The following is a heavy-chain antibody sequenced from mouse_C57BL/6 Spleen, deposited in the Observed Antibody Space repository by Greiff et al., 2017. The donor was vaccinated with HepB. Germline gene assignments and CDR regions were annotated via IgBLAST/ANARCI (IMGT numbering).Heavy chain of an antibody. Sequence: DVHLVESGGGLVKPGGSLKLSCAASGFTFSDYGMHWVRQAPEKGLEWVAYISSGSSTIYYADTVKGRFTISRDNAKNTLFLQMTSLRSEDTAMYYCARQGLYAMDYWGQGTSVTVPS. CDR2: ISSGSSTI. CDR1: GFTFSDYG. J-gene: IGHJ4*01. CDR3: ARQGLYAMDY. V-gene: IGHV5-17*01. D-gene: IGHD2-13*01.